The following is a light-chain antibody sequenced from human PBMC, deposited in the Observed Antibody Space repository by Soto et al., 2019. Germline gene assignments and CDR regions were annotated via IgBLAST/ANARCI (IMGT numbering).Light chain of an antibody. CDR3: QQYGDSPPWT. V-gene: IGKV3-20*01. J-gene: IGKJ1*01. CDR1: QSVSRSC. Sequence: ESGLMQSPGTLSLSPGERATLSCRASQSVSRSCLAWYQHKPGQAPRLLVYGASIRATGIPDRFSGSGSGTDFSLTINKVEPEDFAVYYCQQYGDSPPWTFGQGTKVEIK. CDR2: GAS.